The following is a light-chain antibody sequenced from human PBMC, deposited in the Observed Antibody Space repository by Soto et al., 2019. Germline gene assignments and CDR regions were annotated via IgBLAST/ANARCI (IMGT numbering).Light chain of an antibody. CDR1: SSDVGGYNY. CDR2: DVS. Sequence: QSALTQPAAVSGSPGQSITISCIGTSSDVGGYNYVSWYQQHPGKAPKLMIYDVSNRPSGVSDRFSGSKSGNTASLTISGLKAEDEADYYCSSYTDTNIIVFGGGTQLTVL. J-gene: IGLJ7*01. V-gene: IGLV2-14*03. CDR3: SSYTDTNIIV.